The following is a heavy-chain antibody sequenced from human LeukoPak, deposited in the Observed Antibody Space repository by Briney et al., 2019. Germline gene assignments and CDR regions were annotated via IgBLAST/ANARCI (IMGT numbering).Heavy chain of an antibody. CDR1: GFTFSSYG. J-gene: IGHJ4*02. D-gene: IGHD3-3*01. Sequence: GGSLRLSCAASGFTFSSYGMHWVRQAPGKGLEWVAFIRYDGSNKYYADSVKGRFTISRDNSKNTLYLQMNSLRAEDTAVYYCAKDFLGLLEWLPPDYWGQGTLVTVSS. CDR3: AKDFLGLLEWLPPDY. CDR2: IRYDGSNK. V-gene: IGHV3-30*02.